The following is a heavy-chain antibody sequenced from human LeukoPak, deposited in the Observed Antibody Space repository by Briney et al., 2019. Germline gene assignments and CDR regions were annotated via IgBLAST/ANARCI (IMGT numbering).Heavy chain of an antibody. CDR1: GVKFDEHG. D-gene: IGHD5-18*01. CDR2: ISWNGGST. J-gene: IGHJ6*03. CDR3: AGVDTATVRDNYYYYMDV. V-gene: IGHV3-20*04. Sequence: GGSLRLSCVVSGVKFDEHGMTWVRQAPGKGLEWVSGISWNGGSTGYAESVKGRFTISRDNAKNSLYLQMNSLRAEDTAVYYCAGVDTATVRDNYYYYMDVWGKGTTVTVPS.